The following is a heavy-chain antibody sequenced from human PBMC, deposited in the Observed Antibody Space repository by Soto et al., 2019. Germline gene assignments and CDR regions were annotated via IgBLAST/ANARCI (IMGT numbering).Heavy chain of an antibody. J-gene: IGHJ6*02. CDR2: IIPILGIA. CDR3: ARDPDELRFLYLSQAPYYYDMYV. CDR1: GGTFSSTT. D-gene: IGHD3-3*01. V-gene: IGHV1-69*04. Sequence: GASVKVSCKAPGGTFSSTTISWVRQAPGQELEWMGRIIPILGIANYAQKFQGRVTITADKSTSTAYMELSSLRSEDTAVYYCARDPDELRFLYLSQAPYYYDMYVLAQRTTVPVS.